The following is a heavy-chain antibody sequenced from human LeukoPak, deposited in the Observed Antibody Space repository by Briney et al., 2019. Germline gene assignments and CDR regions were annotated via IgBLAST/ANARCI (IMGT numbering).Heavy chain of an antibody. Sequence: GGSLRLSCAASGFTFSNFGMHWVRQAPGKGLEWVAFIRYDGSNKYYADSVKGRFTISRDNSKNTLYLQMNSLRAEDTAVYYCAAVAGYYYYMDVWGKGTTVTISS. V-gene: IGHV3-30*02. CDR3: AAVAGYYYYMDV. CDR1: GFTFSNFG. J-gene: IGHJ6*03. D-gene: IGHD4-23*01. CDR2: IRYDGSNK.